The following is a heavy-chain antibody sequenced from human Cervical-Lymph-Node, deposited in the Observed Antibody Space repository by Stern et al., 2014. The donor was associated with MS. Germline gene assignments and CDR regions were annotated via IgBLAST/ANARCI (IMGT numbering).Heavy chain of an antibody. J-gene: IGHJ6*02. CDR1: GFTFSSYG. CDR3: ARSSSPSPYYYYGMDV. CDR2: IWYDGSNK. V-gene: IGHV3-33*01. Sequence: VQLLESGGGVVQPGRSLRLSCAASGFTFSSYGMHWVRQAPGKGLEWGAVIWYDGSNKYYADSVKARFTISRDNSKNTLYLQMNSLRAEDTAVYYCARSSSPSPYYYYGMDVWGQGTTVTVSS. D-gene: IGHD6-13*01.